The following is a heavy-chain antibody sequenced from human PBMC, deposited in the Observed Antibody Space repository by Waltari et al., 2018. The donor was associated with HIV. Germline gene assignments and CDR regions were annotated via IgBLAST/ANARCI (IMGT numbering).Heavy chain of an antibody. Sequence: QVQLQQWGAGLLKPSETLSLTCAVYGWYFSGYYWTWIRQHPGTGREWIGEINHSGRTNYNPSLKSRVTISVDTSKNQFSLKLSSVTAADTAVYYCARRSCSSTSCYARARGGMDVWGQGTTVTVSS. CDR1: GWYFSGYY. CDR2: INHSGRT. J-gene: IGHJ6*02. D-gene: IGHD2-2*01. V-gene: IGHV4-34*01. CDR3: ARRSCSSTSCYARARGGMDV.